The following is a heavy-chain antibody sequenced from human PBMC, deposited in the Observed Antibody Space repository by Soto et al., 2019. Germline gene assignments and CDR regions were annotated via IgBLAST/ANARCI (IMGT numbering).Heavy chain of an antibody. Sequence: EVQLVESGGGLVQPGESLRLSCAASGFTFDYYWMQWVRQAPGKGLVWVSRIHSDGTSTTYADSVKGRFTISRDNAKNTRSMQRNSLRAENTAVYYCARGDRGAFDLWGQGTVVTVSS. V-gene: IGHV3-74*01. CDR2: IHSDGTST. CDR3: ARGDRGAFDL. D-gene: IGHD3-16*01. J-gene: IGHJ3*01. CDR1: GFTFDYYW.